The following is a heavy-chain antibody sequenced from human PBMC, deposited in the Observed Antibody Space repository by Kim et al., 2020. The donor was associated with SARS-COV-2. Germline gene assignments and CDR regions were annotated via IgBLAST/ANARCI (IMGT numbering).Heavy chain of an antibody. CDR3: ARQSDAYGSGSYVGNWFDP. CDR1: GYSFTSYW. Sequence: GESLKISCKGSGYSFTSYWIGWVRQMPGKGLEWMGIIYPGDSDTRYSPSFQGQVTISADKSISTAYLQWSSLKALGTAMYYCARQSDAYGSGSYVGNWFDPWGQGTLVTVSS. CDR2: IYPGDSDT. D-gene: IGHD3-10*01. V-gene: IGHV5-51*01. J-gene: IGHJ5*02.